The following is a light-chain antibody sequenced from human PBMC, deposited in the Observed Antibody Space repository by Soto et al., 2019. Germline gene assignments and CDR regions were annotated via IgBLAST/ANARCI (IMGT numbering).Light chain of an antibody. V-gene: IGLV4-69*02. CDR2: VNSDGSH. CDR3: QTWGTDIHVV. Sequence: QLVLTQSPSASASLGASVKLTCTLSSGHSSYAIAWHQQQPEKGSRYLMKVNSDGSHIKGDGIPDRFSGFSSGAERYLTISSLQSEDEADYYCQTWGTDIHVVFGGGTKLTVL. J-gene: IGLJ2*01. CDR1: SGHSSYA.